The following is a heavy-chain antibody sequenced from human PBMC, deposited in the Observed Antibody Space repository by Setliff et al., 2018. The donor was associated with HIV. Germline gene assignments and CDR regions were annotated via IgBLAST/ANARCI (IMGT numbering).Heavy chain of an antibody. Sequence: SETLSLTCTVFGASMNSGTYYWTWIRQRPGKGLEWIGYIYYSGSTYSDPSLRSRVTISADTPKNQFSLKLSSVTAADTAMYYCARDFITGIGGVTKGGGDGAFDIWGLGTMVTVSS. J-gene: IGHJ3*02. CDR1: GASMNSGTYY. D-gene: IGHD3-16*01. CDR3: ARDFITGIGGVTKGGGDGAFDI. V-gene: IGHV4-31*03. CDR2: IYYSGST.